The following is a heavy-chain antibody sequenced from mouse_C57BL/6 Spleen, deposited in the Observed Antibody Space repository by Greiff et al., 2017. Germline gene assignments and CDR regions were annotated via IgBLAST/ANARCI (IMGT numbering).Heavy chain of an antibody. J-gene: IGHJ3*01. D-gene: IGHD1-1*01. Sequence: VQLQQSGAELARPGASVKMSCKASGYTFTSYTMHWVKQRPGQGLEWIGYINPSSGYTKDNQKFKDKATLTADKSSSTAYMQLSSLTSEDSAVYYCARSGDNGSSPAWFAYWGQGTLLTVSA. CDR1: GYTFTSYT. CDR3: ARSGDNGSSPAWFAY. V-gene: IGHV1-4*01. CDR2: INPSSGYT.